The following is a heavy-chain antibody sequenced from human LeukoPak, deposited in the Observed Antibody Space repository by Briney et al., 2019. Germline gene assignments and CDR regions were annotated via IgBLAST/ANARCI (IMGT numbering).Heavy chain of an antibody. J-gene: IGHJ4*02. CDR2: ISSNSSTI. V-gene: IGHV3-48*01. CDR1: GFTFSDYN. D-gene: IGHD6-19*01. CDR3: ARNPREAGTLDY. Sequence: GGSLRLSCAASGFTFSDYNMNWARQAPGKGLEWVSYISSNSSTIYYADSVKGRFTISRGNAKNSLYLQMNNLKAEDTAVYYCARNPREAGTLDYWGQGTLVTVSS.